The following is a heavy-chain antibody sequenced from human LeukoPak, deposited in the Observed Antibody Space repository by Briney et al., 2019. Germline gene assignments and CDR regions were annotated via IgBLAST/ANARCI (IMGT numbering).Heavy chain of an antibody. CDR1: GYTFTSYG. CDR3: ARDRRYDSSGYYYSPSFDY. D-gene: IGHD3-22*01. Sequence: GASVKVSCKASGYTFTSYGISWVRQAPGQGLEWMGWISAYNGNTNYAQKLQGRVTMTTDTSTSTAYMELRSLRSDDTAVYYCARDRRYDSSGYYYSPSFDYWGQGTLVTVSS. V-gene: IGHV1-18*01. J-gene: IGHJ4*02. CDR2: ISAYNGNT.